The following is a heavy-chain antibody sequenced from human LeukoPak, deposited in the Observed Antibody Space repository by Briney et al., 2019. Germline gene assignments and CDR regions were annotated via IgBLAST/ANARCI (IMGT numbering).Heavy chain of an antibody. V-gene: IGHV4-34*01. J-gene: IGHJ4*02. Sequence: SETLSLTCAVYGGSFSGYYWSWIRQPPGKGLEWIGEINHSGSTYYNPSLKSRVTISVDTSKNQFSLKLSSVTAADTAVYYCARAPPYYDFWSGYNFDYWGQGTLVTVSS. CDR1: GGSFSGYY. CDR2: INHSGST. CDR3: ARAPPYYDFWSGYNFDY. D-gene: IGHD3-3*01.